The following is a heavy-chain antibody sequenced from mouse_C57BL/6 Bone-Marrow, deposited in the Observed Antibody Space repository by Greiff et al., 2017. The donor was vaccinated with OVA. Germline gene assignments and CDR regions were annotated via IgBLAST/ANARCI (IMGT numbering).Heavy chain of an antibody. J-gene: IGHJ4*01. Sequence: EVQLQQSGPELVKPGASVKISCKASGYTFTDYYMNWVKQSHGKSLEWIGDINPNNGGTSYNQKFKGKATLTVDKSSSTAYMELRSLTSEDSAVYYCARGITTYAMDYWGQVTSVTVSS. CDR1: GYTFTDYY. V-gene: IGHV1-26*01. CDR2: INPNNGGT. D-gene: IGHD1-1*01. CDR3: ARGITTYAMDY.